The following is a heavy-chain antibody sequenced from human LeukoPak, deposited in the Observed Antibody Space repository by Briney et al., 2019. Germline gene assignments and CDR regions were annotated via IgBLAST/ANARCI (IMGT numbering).Heavy chain of an antibody. D-gene: IGHD1-1*01. CDR1: GGSFSGYY. Sequence: PSETLSLTCAVYGGSFSGYYWSWIRQPPGKGLEWIGEINHSGSTNYNPSLKSRVTISVDTSKNQFSLKLSSVTAADTAVYYCARRKLYNWFDPWGQGTLVTVSS. CDR3: ARRKLYNWFDP. V-gene: IGHV4-34*01. J-gene: IGHJ5*02. CDR2: INHSGST.